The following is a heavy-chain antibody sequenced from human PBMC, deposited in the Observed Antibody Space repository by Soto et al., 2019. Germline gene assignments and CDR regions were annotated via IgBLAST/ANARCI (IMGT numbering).Heavy chain of an antibody. CDR2: ISSNGGST. Sequence: GGSLRLSCAASGFTFSSYAMHWVRQAPGKGLEYVSAISSNGGSTYYANSVKGRFTISRDNSKNTLYLQMGSLRAEDMAVYYCARGGAGAEYFQHWGQGTLVTVSS. CDR3: ARGGAGAEYFQH. J-gene: IGHJ1*01. CDR1: GFTFSSYA. V-gene: IGHV3-64*01.